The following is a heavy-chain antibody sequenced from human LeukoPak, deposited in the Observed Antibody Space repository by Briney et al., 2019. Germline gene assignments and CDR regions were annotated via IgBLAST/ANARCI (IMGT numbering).Heavy chain of an antibody. V-gene: IGHV4-59*01. CDR3: ARYYYDSSGYYSGYYYYMDV. D-gene: IGHD3-22*01. CDR2: IYYSGST. J-gene: IGHJ6*03. CDR1: GGSISSYY. Sequence: SETLSLTCAVSGGSISSYYWSWIRQPPGKGLEWIGYIYYSGSTNYNPSLKSRVTISVDTSKNQFSLKLSSVTAADTAVYYCARYYYDSSGYYSGYYYYMDVWGKGTTVTVSS.